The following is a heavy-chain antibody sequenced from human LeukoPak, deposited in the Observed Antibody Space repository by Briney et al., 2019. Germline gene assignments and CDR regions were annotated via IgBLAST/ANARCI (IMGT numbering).Heavy chain of an antibody. CDR1: GYTFTSYD. D-gene: IGHD3-22*01. CDR2: MNPNSGNT. J-gene: IGHJ4*02. Sequence: ASVKVSCKASGYTFTSYDINWVRQATGQGLEWMGWMNPNSGNTGYAQKFQGRVTMTRNTSISTAYMELSSLRSEDTAVYYCARVRPTITMIVVVGGGGTFDYWGQGTLVTVSS. V-gene: IGHV1-8*02. CDR3: ARVRPTITMIVVVGGGGTFDY.